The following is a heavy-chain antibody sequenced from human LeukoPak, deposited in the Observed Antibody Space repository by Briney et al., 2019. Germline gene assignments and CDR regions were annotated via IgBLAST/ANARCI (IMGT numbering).Heavy chain of an antibody. CDR3: ARGHYYYYGMDV. CDR2: ISSSSSTI. V-gene: IGHV3-48*02. J-gene: IGHJ6*02. CDR1: GFTFSSYA. Sequence: QPGGSLRLSCAASGFTFSSYAMSWVRQAPGEGLEWVSYISSSSSTIYYADSVKGRFTISRDNAKNSLYLQMDSLSDEDTAVYYCARGHYYYYGMDVWGQGTTVTVSS.